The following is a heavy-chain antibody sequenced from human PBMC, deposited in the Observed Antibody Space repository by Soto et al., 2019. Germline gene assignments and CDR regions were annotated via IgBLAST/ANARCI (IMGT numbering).Heavy chain of an antibody. CDR2: IGESGTNT. J-gene: IGHJ1*01. V-gene: IGHV3-23*01. CDR1: GFTFSTYA. D-gene: IGHD1-26*01. CDR3: ANWYSGSPPYFLH. Sequence: EVQLLESGGGLVQPGGSLRLSCADSGFTFSTYAMSWVRQAPGKGLEWVSTIGESGTNTYYADSVKGRFTISRDNSKNTLYLQMISLRAEDTASYYCANWYSGSPPYFLHWGQGTLVTVSS.